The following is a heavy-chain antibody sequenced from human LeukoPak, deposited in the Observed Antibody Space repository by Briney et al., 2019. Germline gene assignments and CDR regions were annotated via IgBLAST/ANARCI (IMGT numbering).Heavy chain of an antibody. V-gene: IGHV3-23*01. J-gene: IGHJ4*02. D-gene: IGHD3-22*01. CDR3: AKEEYYYDSSGYYYVS. CDR2: ISGSGGST. CDR1: GFTFSSYG. Sequence: GGSLRLSCAASGFTFSSYGMSWVRQAPGKGLEWVSAISGSGGSTYYADSVKGRFTISRDNSKNTLYLQMNSLRAEDTAVYYCAKEEYYYDSSGYYYVSWGQGTLVTVSS.